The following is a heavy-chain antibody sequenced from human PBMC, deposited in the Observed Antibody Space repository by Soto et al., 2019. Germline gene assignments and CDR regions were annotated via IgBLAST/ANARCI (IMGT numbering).Heavy chain of an antibody. CDR1: GFTFSSNA. J-gene: IGHJ4*03. D-gene: IGHD3-10*01. CDR3: AKRHYYGSGSFALAT. V-gene: IGHV3-23*01. CDR2: VSGDGYAS. Sequence: EVRLLESGGGLVQPGGYLRLSCAGSGFTFSSNAMSWVRQAPGKGLEWVSSVSGDGYASDYADSVKGRFTVSRHNSKNTLYLQMNSLRAEDTAVYYCAKRHYYGSGSFALATWGQGSLVTVSS.